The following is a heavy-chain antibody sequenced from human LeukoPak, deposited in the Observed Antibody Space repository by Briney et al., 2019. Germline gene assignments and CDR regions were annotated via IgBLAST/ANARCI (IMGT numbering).Heavy chain of an antibody. CDR2: INSDGSST. V-gene: IGHV3-74*01. D-gene: IGHD5-24*01. J-gene: IGHJ4*02. CDR3: ARARRDGYNYYFDY. Sequence: PGGSLRLSCAASGFTFSSYWMHWVRQAPGKGLVWVSRINSDGSSTSYADSVKGRFTISRDNAKNTLYLQMNSLRAEDTAVYYCARARRDGYNYYFDYWGQGTLVTVSS. CDR1: GFTFSSYW.